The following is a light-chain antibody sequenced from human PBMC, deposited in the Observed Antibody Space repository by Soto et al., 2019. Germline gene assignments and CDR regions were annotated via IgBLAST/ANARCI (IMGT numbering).Light chain of an antibody. J-gene: IGLJ1*01. CDR1: SRVVGRYNY. CDR2: DVA. CDR3: SSYTTSSTYV. Sequence: SVLTQPASVSGSPGQPITMSCTGTSRVVGRYNYVSWYQQHPGKAPKLMIYDVANRPSGVSNRFSGSKSGITASLTVSGLQAEDEADYYCSSYTTSSTYVFGTGTKVTVL. V-gene: IGLV2-14*01.